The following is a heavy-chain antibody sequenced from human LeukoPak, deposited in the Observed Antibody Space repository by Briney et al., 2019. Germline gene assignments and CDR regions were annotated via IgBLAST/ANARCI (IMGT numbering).Heavy chain of an antibody. V-gene: IGHV4-34*01. J-gene: IGHJ4*02. CDR1: GGSFSGYY. Sequence: SETLSLTCAVYGGSFSGYYWSWIRQPPAKGLEWIGEINHSGSTNYNPSLKSRVTISVDTSKNQFSLKLSSVTAADTAVYYCARAVTMIVVDNFDYWGQGTLVTVSS. D-gene: IGHD3-22*01. CDR3: ARAVTMIVVDNFDY. CDR2: INHSGST.